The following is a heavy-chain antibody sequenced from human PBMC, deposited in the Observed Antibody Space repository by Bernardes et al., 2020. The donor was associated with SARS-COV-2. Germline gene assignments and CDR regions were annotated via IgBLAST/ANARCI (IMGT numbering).Heavy chain of an antibody. Sequence: GGSLRLSCAASGFTFSSYAMHWVRQAPGKGLEWVAVISYDGSNKYYADSVKGRFTISRDNSKNTLYLQMNSLRAEDTAVYYCARVSTYDYGATDAFDIWGQGTMVTVSS. J-gene: IGHJ3*02. V-gene: IGHV3-30*01. CDR2: ISYDGSNK. CDR1: GFTFSSYA. D-gene: IGHD4-17*01. CDR3: ARVSTYDYGATDAFDI.